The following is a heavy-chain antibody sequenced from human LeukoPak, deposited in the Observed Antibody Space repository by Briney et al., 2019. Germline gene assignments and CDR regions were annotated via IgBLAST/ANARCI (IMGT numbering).Heavy chain of an antibody. CDR1: GYTFTSYG. CDR2: ISTYNGNT. J-gene: IGHJ5*02. CDR3: ARAGGRSWFDP. V-gene: IGHV1-18*01. Sequence: ASVKVSCKASGYTFTSYGMSWVRQAPGQGLEWMGWISTYNGNTNYAQKLQGRVTMTTDTSTSTAYMELSRLTSDDTAVYYCARAGGRSWFDPWGQGTLVTVSS.